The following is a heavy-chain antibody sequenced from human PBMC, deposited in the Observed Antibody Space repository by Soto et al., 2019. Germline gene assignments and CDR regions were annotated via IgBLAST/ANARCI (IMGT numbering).Heavy chain of an antibody. CDR3: AKGIFEYSSSSWFDP. J-gene: IGHJ5*02. D-gene: IGHD6-13*01. CDR2: ISGSGGST. V-gene: IGHV3-23*01. Sequence: GGSLRLSCAASGFTFSSYAMSWVRQAPGKGLEWVSAISGSGGSTYYADSVKGRFTISRDNSKNTLYLQMNSLRAEDTAVYYCAKGIFEYSSSSWFDPWGQGTLVTVSS. CDR1: GFTFSSYA.